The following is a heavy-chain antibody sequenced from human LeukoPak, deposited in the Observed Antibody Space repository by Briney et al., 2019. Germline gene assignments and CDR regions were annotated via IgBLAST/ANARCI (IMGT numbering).Heavy chain of an antibody. J-gene: IGHJ4*01. Sequence: SVKVSCKVSGYTFSSYGISWVRQAPGQGLEWMGGIFPIFGTANYAQKFQGRVTITTDESTSTAYMELSSLRSEDTAVYYCARGQVDTAMAHWGQGTLVTVSS. CDR1: GYTFSSYG. D-gene: IGHD5-18*01. CDR2: IFPIFGTA. V-gene: IGHV1-69*05. CDR3: ARGQVDTAMAH.